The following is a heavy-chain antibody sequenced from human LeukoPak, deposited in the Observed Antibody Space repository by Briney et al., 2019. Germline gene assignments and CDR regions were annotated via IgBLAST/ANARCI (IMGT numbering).Heavy chain of an antibody. V-gene: IGHV1-2*02. CDR3: ARDTLTYDYVWGTIDY. CDR2: INPSSGHT. J-gene: IGHJ4*02. CDR1: GYTFTGYY. D-gene: IGHD3-16*01. Sequence: ASVKVSCKASGYTFTGYYMHWVRQAPGQGLEWMGWINPSSGHTKYPQEFQGRVTMTGDTSISTAYMELSRLRSDDTAVYYCARDTLTYDYVWGTIDYWGQGTLVTVSS.